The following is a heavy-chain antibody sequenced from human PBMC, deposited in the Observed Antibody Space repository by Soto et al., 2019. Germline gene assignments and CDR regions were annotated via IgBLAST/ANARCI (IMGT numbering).Heavy chain of an antibody. CDR3: TQTLRLVDN. CDR1: GFTFDDYA. CDR2: IRSKAYGGTT. Sequence: GGSLRLSCTASGFTFDDYAMSWFRQAPGKGPEWVGFIRSKAYGGTTEYAASVKGRFTISRDDSKSIAYLQMNSLKTEDTAVYYCTQTLRLVDNWGQGTLVTVSS. V-gene: IGHV3-49*03. D-gene: IGHD5-12*01. J-gene: IGHJ4*02.